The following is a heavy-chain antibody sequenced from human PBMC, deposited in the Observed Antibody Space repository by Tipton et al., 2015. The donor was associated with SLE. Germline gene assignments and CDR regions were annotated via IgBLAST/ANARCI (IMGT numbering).Heavy chain of an antibody. CDR3: ARRLTGAFEI. Sequence: TLSLTCAVYGGSFSGYYWSWIRQPPGRGLEWIGSFYHSGTTYYNPSLKSRVTISVDRSKNQSSLKLSSVTAADTAVYYCARRLTGAFEIWGLGTMVTVSS. D-gene: IGHD3-16*01. V-gene: IGHV4-34*01. CDR1: GGSFSGYY. CDR2: FYHSGTT. J-gene: IGHJ3*02.